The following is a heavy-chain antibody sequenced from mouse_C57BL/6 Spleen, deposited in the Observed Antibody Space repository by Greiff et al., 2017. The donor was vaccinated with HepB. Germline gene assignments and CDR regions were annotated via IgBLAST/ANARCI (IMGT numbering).Heavy chain of an antibody. Sequence: VQLKQSGPELVKPGASVKISCKASGYSFTGYYMHWVKQSSEKSLEWIGEINPSTGGTSYNQKFKGKATLTVDKSSSTAYMQLKSLTSEDSAVYYCARHGATNKDYDHAWFAYWGQGTLVTVSA. J-gene: IGHJ3*01. D-gene: IGHD2-4*01. CDR1: GYSFTGYY. CDR3: ARHGATNKDYDHAWFAY. CDR2: INPSTGGT. V-gene: IGHV1-43*01.